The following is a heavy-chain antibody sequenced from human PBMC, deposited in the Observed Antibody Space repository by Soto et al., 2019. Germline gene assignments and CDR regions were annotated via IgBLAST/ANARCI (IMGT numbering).Heavy chain of an antibody. CDR3: ARVERGTATTVVDAFDI. D-gene: IGHD1-1*01. Sequence: QVQLQQWGAGLLKPSETLSLTCAVYGGFVTSGSYYWSWIRPPPGKGLEWIGEMSHSGGTHFNPSLKSRVTISLDTSKNQFTLKMSSVTAADTALYYCARVERGTATTVVDAFDIWGPGTMVTVSS. CDR1: GGFVTSGSYY. CDR2: MSHSGGT. V-gene: IGHV4-34*01. J-gene: IGHJ3*02.